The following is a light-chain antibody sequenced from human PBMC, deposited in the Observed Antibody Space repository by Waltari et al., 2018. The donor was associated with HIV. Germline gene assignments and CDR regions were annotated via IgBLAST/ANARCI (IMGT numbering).Light chain of an antibody. CDR3: QQYNNWLT. V-gene: IGKV3-15*01. CDR1: QNVSNK. CDR2: DAS. J-gene: IGKJ4*01. Sequence: IVMTQSPATLSVSPGERATLSCRASQNVSNKLAWYQQKPCQAPRLLMYDASTRVTGIPARFSGSGSGTDFTLTISSLQSGDFAIYYCQQYNNWLTFGGGTKVEIK.